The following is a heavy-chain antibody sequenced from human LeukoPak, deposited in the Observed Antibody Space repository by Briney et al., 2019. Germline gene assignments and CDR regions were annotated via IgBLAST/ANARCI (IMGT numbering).Heavy chain of an antibody. CDR2: IKQDGSEK. CDR1: GFTFNSYW. J-gene: IGHJ4*02. Sequence: PGGSLRLSCAASGFTFNSYWMTWVRQAPGKGLEWVANIKQDGSEKYYVDSVKGRFTISRDNAKNSLYLQMNSLRAEDTAVYYCANHDDNTGYSQFDYWGQGTLVTVSS. D-gene: IGHD3-22*01. V-gene: IGHV3-7*03. CDR3: ANHDDNTGYSQFDY.